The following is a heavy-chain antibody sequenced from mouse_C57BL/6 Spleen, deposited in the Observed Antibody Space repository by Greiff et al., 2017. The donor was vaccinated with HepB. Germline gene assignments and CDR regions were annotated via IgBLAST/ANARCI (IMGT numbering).Heavy chain of an antibody. Sequence: QVQLQHSGAELVRPGASVTLSCKASGYTFTDYEMHWVKQTPVHGLEWIGAIDPETGGTAYNQKFKGKAILTADKSSSTAYMELRSLTSEDSAVYYCTRTSVVSYFDYWGQGTTLTVSS. D-gene: IGHD1-1*01. CDR1: GYTFTDYE. V-gene: IGHV1-15*01. J-gene: IGHJ2*01. CDR3: TRTSVVSYFDY. CDR2: IDPETGGT.